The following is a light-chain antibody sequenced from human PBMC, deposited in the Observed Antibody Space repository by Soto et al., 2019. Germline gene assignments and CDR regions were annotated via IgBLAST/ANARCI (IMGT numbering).Light chain of an antibody. J-gene: IGLJ1*01. V-gene: IGLV2-23*02. CDR1: SSDVENYKL. CDR3: CSXVGSYV. CDR2: EVT. Sequence: QSALNQPASLSGSPGQSVTISCTATSSDVENYKLVSWYQQHPGKAPKLIIYEVTKRPSGVSNRFSGSKSANTASLTISGLQPEDEADYYCCSXVGSYVFGTGTKVTVL.